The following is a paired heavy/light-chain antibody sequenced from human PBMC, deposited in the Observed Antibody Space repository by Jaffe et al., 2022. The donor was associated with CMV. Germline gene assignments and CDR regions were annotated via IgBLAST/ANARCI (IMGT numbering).Light chain of an antibody. CDR1: QSISNY. V-gene: IGKV1-39*01. Sequence: DIQMTQSPSSLSASVGDRVTITCRASQSISNYLNWYQQKPGKAPELLIYAASSLQSGVPSRFSGSGSGTDFTLTISSLQPEDFATYYCQQTYSTPPWTFGQGTKVEIK. CDR3: QQTYSTPPWT. CDR2: AAS. J-gene: IGKJ1*01.
Heavy chain of an antibody. V-gene: IGHV3-7*03. D-gene: IGHD2-15*01. CDR1: GFTFSSYW. CDR2: IKQDGSEI. J-gene: IGHJ6*03. Sequence: EVQLVESGGGLVQPGGSLRLSCAASGFTFSSYWMSWVRQAPGKGLEWVANIKQDGSEIYYVDSVKGRFTISRDNAKNSLYLQMNSLSAEDTAVYYCASTYPCAVAGRCDYYMDVWGKGTTVTVSS. CDR3: ASTYPCAVAGRCDYYMDV.